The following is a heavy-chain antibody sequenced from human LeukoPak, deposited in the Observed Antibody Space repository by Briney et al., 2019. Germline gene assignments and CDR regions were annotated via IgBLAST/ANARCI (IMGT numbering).Heavy chain of an antibody. V-gene: IGHV4-61*02. Sequence: TLSLTCTVSGGSISSGSYYWSWIRQPAGKGLEWIGRIYTSGSTNYNPSLKSRVTISVDTSKNQFSLKLSSVTAADTAVYYCARAPLRYCSSTSCRDYWGQGTLVTVSS. CDR2: IYTSGST. D-gene: IGHD2-2*01. J-gene: IGHJ4*02. CDR3: ARAPLRYCSSTSCRDY. CDR1: GGSISSGSYY.